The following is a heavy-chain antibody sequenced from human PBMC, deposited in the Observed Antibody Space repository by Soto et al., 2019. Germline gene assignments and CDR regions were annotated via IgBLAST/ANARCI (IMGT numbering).Heavy chain of an antibody. Sequence: QLQLQESGPGLVKPSETLSLTCTVSGGSISSSSYYWGWIRQPPGKGLEWIGSIYYSGSTYYNPSLKSRVTISVDTSKNQFSLKLSSVTAADTAVYYCARHAVPTDHYFDSSGAAFWFDPWGQGTLVTVSS. V-gene: IGHV4-39*01. J-gene: IGHJ5*02. CDR1: GGSISSSSYY. D-gene: IGHD3-22*01. CDR3: ARHAVPTDHYFDSSGAAFWFDP. CDR2: IYYSGST.